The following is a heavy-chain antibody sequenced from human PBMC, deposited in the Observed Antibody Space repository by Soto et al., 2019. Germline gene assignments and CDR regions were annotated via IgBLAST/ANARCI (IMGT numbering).Heavy chain of an antibody. CDR3: AKGTGYGIAAAATQFDY. CDR2: ISGSGGST. D-gene: IGHD6-13*01. CDR1: GFTFSSYA. J-gene: IGHJ4*02. Sequence: GGSLRLSCAASGFTFSSYAMSWVRQAPGKGLEWVSAISGSGGSTYYADSVKGRFTISRDNSKNTLYLQMNSLRAEDTAVYYCAKGTGYGIAAAATQFDYWGQGTLVTVSS. V-gene: IGHV3-23*01.